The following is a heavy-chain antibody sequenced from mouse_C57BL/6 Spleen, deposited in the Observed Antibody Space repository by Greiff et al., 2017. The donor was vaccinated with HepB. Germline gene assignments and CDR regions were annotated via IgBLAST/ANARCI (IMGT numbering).Heavy chain of an antibody. CDR1: GFTFSDYY. V-gene: IGHV5-16*01. D-gene: IGHD1-1*01. CDR3: ARDRGYYGSSHYFDY. J-gene: IGHJ2*01. Sequence: EVHLVESEGGLVQPGSSMKLSCTASGFTFSDYYMAWVRQVPEKGLEWVANINYDGSSTYYLDSLKSRFIISRENAKNILYLQMSSLKSEDTATYYCARDRGYYGSSHYFDYWGQGTTLTVSS. CDR2: INYDGSST.